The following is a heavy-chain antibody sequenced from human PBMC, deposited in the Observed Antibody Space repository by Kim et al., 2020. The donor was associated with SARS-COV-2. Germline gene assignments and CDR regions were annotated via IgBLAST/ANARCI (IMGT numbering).Heavy chain of an antibody. J-gene: IGHJ5*02. Sequence: NTKYSTKFQGRGTITRDTAASTAYMELSSLRSEDTAVYYCARAQTTVTYPWGQGTLVTVSS. D-gene: IGHD4-17*01. CDR2: NT. CDR3: ARAQTTVTYP. V-gene: IGHV1-3*01.